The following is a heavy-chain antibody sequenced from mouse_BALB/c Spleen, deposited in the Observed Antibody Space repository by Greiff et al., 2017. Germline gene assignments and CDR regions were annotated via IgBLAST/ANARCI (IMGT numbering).Heavy chain of an antibody. D-gene: IGHD1-1*01. Sequence: KQPGSELVRPGASVKLSCKASGYTFTSYWMHWVKQRHGQGLEWIGNIYPGSGSTNYDEKFKSKGTLTVDTSSSTAYMHLSSLTSEDSAVYYCTRFPYYYGSSPLGFDYWGQGTTLTVSS. V-gene: IGHV1S22*01. CDR2: IYPGSGST. CDR1: GYTFTSYW. CDR3: TRFPYYYGSSPLGFDY. J-gene: IGHJ2*01.